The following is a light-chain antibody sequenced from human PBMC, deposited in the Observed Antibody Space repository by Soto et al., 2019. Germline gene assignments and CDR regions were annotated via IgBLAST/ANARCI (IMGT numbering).Light chain of an antibody. V-gene: IGLV1-47*01. J-gene: IGLJ2*01. CDR2: RNN. Sequence: QSVLTQPPSASGTPGQRVTISCSGSSSNIGNNYVHWYQQLPGTAPKLLIYRNNQRPSGVSDRVSGSKSGTSASLAISGLRSEDEADYYCAAWDDSLSGVVFGGGTKLTVL. CDR1: SSNIGNNY. CDR3: AAWDDSLSGVV.